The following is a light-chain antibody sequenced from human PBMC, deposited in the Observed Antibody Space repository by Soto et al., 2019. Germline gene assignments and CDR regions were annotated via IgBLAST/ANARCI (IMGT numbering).Light chain of an antibody. V-gene: IGKV1-33*01. Sequence: DIRMTQSPSFLSASVGDRATIXCQASQETSNDVIWYQQTLGQAPKLLIYDASNLETGVTSMFSGSGSGTYFSFTISSLPPEDLATYQCQQYSNLITFGQGTRLEI. J-gene: IGKJ5*01. CDR3: QQYSNLIT. CDR1: QETSND. CDR2: DAS.